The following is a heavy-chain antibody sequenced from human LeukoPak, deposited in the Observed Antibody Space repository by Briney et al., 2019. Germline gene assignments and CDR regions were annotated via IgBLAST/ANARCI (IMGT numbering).Heavy chain of an antibody. V-gene: IGHV4-59*01. J-gene: IGHJ4*02. CDR1: GGSISSYY. Sequence: SETLSLTCTVSGGSISSYYWSWIRQPPGKGLEWIGYIYYSWSTNYNPSLKSRVTISVDTSKNQFSLKLSSVTAADTAVYYCARSPRYYYDSSGYYVYYFDYWGQGTLVTVSS. CDR3: ARSPRYYYDSSGYYVYYFDY. CDR2: IYYSWST. D-gene: IGHD3-22*01.